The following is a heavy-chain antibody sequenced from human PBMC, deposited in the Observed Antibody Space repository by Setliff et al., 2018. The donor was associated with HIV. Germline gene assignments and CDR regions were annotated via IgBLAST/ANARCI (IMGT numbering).Heavy chain of an antibody. CDR2: ISYDGSNN. V-gene: IGHV3-30*04. J-gene: IGHJ4*02. D-gene: IGHD3-3*01. CDR1: GFTFSSYA. CDR3: AKTYYDFWSGYYSGDFDY. Sequence: GSLRLSCAASGFTFSSYAMHWVHQAPGKGLEWVAVISYDGSNNHYADSVKGRFTISRDNSKNTLSLQMNSLRAEDTAVYYCAKTYYDFWSGYYSGDFDYWGQGTLVTVSS.